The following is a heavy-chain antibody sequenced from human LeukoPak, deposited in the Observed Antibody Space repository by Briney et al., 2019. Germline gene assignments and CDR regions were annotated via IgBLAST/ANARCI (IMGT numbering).Heavy chain of an antibody. J-gene: IGHJ4*02. Sequence: GESLKISCKGSGYSFTSYWIGWVRQMPGKGVEWMGIIYPGDSDTRYSPSFQGQVTISADKSISTAYLQWSSLKASDTAMYYCARLRYCSSTSCYYFDYWGQGTLVTVSS. CDR2: IYPGDSDT. CDR3: ARLRYCSSTSCYYFDY. D-gene: IGHD2-2*01. V-gene: IGHV5-51*01. CDR1: GYSFTSYW.